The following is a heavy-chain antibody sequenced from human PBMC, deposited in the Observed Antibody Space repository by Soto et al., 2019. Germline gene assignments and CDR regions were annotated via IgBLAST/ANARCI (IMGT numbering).Heavy chain of an antibody. D-gene: IGHD6-19*01. J-gene: IGHJ3*01. CDR1: GFHFNNYA. CDR3: VREGSGWYSSGDVDF. CDR2: ICGSCGGA. Sequence: GGSLKLSCATSGFHFNNYAMNWVPQAPAKGLEWVTVICGSCGGAYYADSVQGRFTISRDNSKNTLYLQMNSLRAEDTAIYYCVREGSGWYSSGDVDFWGRGTSVT. V-gene: IGHV3-23*01.